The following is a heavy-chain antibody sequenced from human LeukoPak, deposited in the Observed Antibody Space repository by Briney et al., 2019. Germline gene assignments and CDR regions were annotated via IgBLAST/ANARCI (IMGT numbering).Heavy chain of an antibody. D-gene: IGHD1-26*01. Sequence: GGSLRLSCAASGFTFSSYAMSWVRQAPGKGLECVSAFSGSGGSTNYADSVKGRFTISRDNSKNTLYLQMNSLRAEDTAVYYCAKAPSPYSESLQPFDYWGQGALVTVSS. CDR1: GFTFSSYA. V-gene: IGHV3-23*01. J-gene: IGHJ4*02. CDR2: FSGSGGST. CDR3: AKAPSPYSESLQPFDY.